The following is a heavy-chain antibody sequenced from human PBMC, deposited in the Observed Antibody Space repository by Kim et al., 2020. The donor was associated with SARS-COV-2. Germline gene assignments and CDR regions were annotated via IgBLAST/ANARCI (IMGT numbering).Heavy chain of an antibody. D-gene: IGHD3-10*01. J-gene: IGHJ4*02. Sequence: ADSVKGRFTISRDNAKNSLYLQMNSLRAEDTAVYYCARASYYGSGQCPDWWGQGTLVTVSS. V-gene: IGHV3-21*01. CDR3: ARASYYGSGQCPDW.